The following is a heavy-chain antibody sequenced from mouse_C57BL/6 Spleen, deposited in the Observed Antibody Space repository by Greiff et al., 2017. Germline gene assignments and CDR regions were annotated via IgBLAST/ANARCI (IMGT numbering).Heavy chain of an antibody. V-gene: IGHV3-8*01. CDR1: GYSITSDY. CDR2: ISYSGST. D-gene: IGHD2-12*01. J-gene: IGHJ1*03. CDR3: ARYSDYRYFDV. Sequence: EVKLQESGPGLAKPSQTLSLTCSVTGYSITSDYWNWIRKFPGNKLEYMGYISYSGSTYNNPSLKSPLSLTRYTSKYLYFLHLNSETTADTATAYCARYSDYRYFDVWGTGTTVTVSS.